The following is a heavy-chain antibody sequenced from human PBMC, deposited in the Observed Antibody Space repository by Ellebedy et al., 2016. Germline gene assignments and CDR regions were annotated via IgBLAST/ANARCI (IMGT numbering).Heavy chain of an antibody. V-gene: IGHV3-30-3*01. CDR2: TSYDGSNK. Sequence: GESLKISCAASGFTFSSYAMHWVRQAPGKGLEWVAVTSYDGSNKYYADSVKGRFTISSDNSKNTLYMQMNRLRAEDTAVYYCARMPIAFDLWGQGTMVTVSS. D-gene: IGHD2-2*01. J-gene: IGHJ3*01. CDR3: ARMPIAFDL. CDR1: GFTFSSYA.